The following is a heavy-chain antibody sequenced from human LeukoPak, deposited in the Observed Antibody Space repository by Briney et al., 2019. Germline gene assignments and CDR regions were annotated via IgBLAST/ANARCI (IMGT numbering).Heavy chain of an antibody. CDR3: ARQRGCSGGSCYAEFDY. V-gene: IGHV5-51*01. J-gene: IGHJ4*02. CDR2: IYPDDSDI. D-gene: IGHD2-15*01. CDR1: GPSFTTHW. Sequence: GASLKISCQGSGPSFTTHWIGWVRQMPGKGLEWMGIIYPDDSDIRYSPPFQGQVTISADRSISTAYLQWSSLKASDTAMYYCARQRGCSGGSCYAEFDYWGQGTPVTVSS.